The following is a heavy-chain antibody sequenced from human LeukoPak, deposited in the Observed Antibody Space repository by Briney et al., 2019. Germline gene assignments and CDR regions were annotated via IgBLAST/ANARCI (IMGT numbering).Heavy chain of an antibody. D-gene: IGHD2-15*01. CDR2: ISYDGSNK. Sequence: GGSLTLSCAASGFTVSSNYMSWVRQAPGKGLEWVAVISYDGSNKYYADSVKGRFTISRDNSKNTLYLQMNSLRAEDTAVYYCAKEWVVAPTASARYYYYGMDVWGQGTTVTVSS. J-gene: IGHJ6*02. CDR3: AKEWVVAPTASARYYYYGMDV. CDR1: GFTVSSNY. V-gene: IGHV3-30*18.